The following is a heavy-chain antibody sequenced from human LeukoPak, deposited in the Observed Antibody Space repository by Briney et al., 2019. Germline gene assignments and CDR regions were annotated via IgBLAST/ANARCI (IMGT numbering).Heavy chain of an antibody. D-gene: IGHD3-22*01. Sequence: SETLSLTCAVYGGSFSGYYWSWIRQPPGKGLEWIGEINHSGSANYNPPLKSRVTISVDTSKNQFSLKLSSVTAADTAVYYCASRYYYDSSGDYYFDYWGQGTLVTVSS. CDR3: ASRYYYDSSGDYYFDY. J-gene: IGHJ4*02. V-gene: IGHV4-34*01. CDR2: INHSGSA. CDR1: GGSFSGYY.